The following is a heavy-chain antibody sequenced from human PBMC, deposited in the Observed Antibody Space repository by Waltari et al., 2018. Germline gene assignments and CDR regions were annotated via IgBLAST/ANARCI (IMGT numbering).Heavy chain of an antibody. CDR1: GLTFSTYN. CDR3: ATGGWGFYLGY. Sequence: EVQLLESGGGLVRPGGSLSLSCAASGLTFSTYNLNWVRQPPGKGLEWVSSISSDSNYMHYADSVKGRFTISRDNAKNSLYLQLNSLRAEDTAVYYCATGGWGFYLGYWGQGTLVTVSS. J-gene: IGHJ4*02. D-gene: IGHD7-27*01. CDR2: ISSDSNYM. V-gene: IGHV3-21*02.